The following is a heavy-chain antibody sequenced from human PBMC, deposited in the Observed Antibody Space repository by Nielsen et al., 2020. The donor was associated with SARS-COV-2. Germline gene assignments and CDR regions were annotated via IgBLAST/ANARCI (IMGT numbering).Heavy chain of an antibody. CDR1: GFSFSNYS. J-gene: IGHJ4*02. Sequence: GESLKISCAGSGFSFSNYSMNWVRQAPGKGLEWVSSISGDSYYIFYSDSVKGRFTISRDNGKNSLYLQMNSLRAEDTAVYYCARGGGRYWEATYFDYWGQGTLVTVSS. V-gene: IGHV3-21*01. D-gene: IGHD3-10*01. CDR2: ISGDSYYI. CDR3: ARGGGRYWEATYFDY.